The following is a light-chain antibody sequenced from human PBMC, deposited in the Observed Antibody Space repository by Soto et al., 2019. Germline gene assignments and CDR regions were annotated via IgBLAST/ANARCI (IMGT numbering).Light chain of an antibody. CDR1: SSDVGAYKY. CDR2: EVS. V-gene: IGLV2-14*01. Sequence: QSVLTQPASVSVSPGQSVTGSCTGTSSDVGAYKYVSWYQQHPGKAPKLMIYEVSNRPSGVSNRFSGSKSGNTASLTISGLQADDEADYYCNSYAGDIIRFVFGTGTKVTVL. CDR3: NSYAGDIIRFV. J-gene: IGLJ1*01.